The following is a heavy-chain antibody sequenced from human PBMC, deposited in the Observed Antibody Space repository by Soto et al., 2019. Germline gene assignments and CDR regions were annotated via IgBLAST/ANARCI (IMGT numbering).Heavy chain of an antibody. V-gene: IGHV6-1*01. J-gene: IGHJ5*02. D-gene: IGHD1-7*01. Sequence: SQTLSLTCAISGDSDSSNSAAWNWNRQSPSRGLEWLGRTYYRSKWYNDYAVSVKSRITINPDTSKNQFSLQLNSVTPEDTAVYYCARDDTGTTGGLDFYNWFDPWGQGTLVTVSS. CDR3: ARDDTGTTGGLDFYNWFDP. CDR2: TYYRSKWYN. CDR1: GDSDSSNSAA.